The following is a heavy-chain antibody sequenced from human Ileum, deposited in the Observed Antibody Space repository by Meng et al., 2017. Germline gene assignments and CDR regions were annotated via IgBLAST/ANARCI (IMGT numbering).Heavy chain of an antibody. Sequence: QWQLVQSGAEVKKSGASVKVSCKASGYTFSSLDINWVRQAPGEGPEWRGWMSPRSDDTGYAQKFQGRVTMTRDTSISTAYMELSSLTSEDTAIYYCARGVTAGLDYWGQGTLVTVSS. CDR3: ARGVTAGLDY. J-gene: IGHJ4*02. CDR2: MSPRSDDT. D-gene: IGHD5-18*01. CDR1: GYTFSSLD. V-gene: IGHV1-8*01.